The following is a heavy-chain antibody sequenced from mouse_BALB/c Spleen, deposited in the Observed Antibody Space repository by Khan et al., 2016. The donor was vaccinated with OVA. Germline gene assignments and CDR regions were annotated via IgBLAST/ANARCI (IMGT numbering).Heavy chain of an antibody. Sequence: VELVESGAELTKPGASVKMSCKASGYTFTTYWMHWVKQRPGQGLEWIGYINPTSGYTDYNDKFKDRATLSADKSSNTAYMQLNSLTSEDSAVYYCTRDRIDYWGQGTTLTVSS. V-gene: IGHV1-7*01. J-gene: IGHJ2*01. CDR3: TRDRIDY. CDR1: GYTFTTYW. CDR2: INPTSGYT.